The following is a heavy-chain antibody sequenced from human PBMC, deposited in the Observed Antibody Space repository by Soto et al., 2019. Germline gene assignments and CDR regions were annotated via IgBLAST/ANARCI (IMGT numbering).Heavy chain of an antibody. D-gene: IGHD1-26*01. CDR1: GFTFSSYA. J-gene: IGHJ6*02. CDR2: ISGSGGST. Sequence: EVPLLESGGGLVQPGGSLRLSCAASGFTFSSYAMSWVRQAPGKGLEWVSAISGSGGSTYYSDSVKGRFTISRDNSQNTLYLQMNSLRAEDTAVYYCAKVRGSGSYYYYGMDVWGQGTTGTGSS. V-gene: IGHV3-23*01. CDR3: AKVRGSGSYYYYGMDV.